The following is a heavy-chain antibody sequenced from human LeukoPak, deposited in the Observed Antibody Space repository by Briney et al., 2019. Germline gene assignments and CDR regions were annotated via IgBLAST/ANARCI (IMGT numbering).Heavy chain of an antibody. V-gene: IGHV3-23*01. D-gene: IGHD4-17*01. CDR1: GFTFDDYG. CDR3: AKDYGDYSYYMDV. CDR2: ISGSGGST. J-gene: IGHJ6*03. Sequence: GGSLRLSCTASGFTFDDYGMSWVRQAPGKGLEWVSAISGSGGSTYYADSVKGRFTISRDNSKNTLYLQMNSLRAEDTAVYYCAKDYGDYSYYMDVWGKGTTVTVSS.